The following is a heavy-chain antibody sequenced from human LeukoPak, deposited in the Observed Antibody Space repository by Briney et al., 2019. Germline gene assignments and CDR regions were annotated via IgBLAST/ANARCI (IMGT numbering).Heavy chain of an antibody. D-gene: IGHD3-9*01. Sequence: ASVKVSCKVSGYTLTELSMHWVRQAPGKGLEWMGGFDPEDGKTIHAQKFQGRVTMTEDTSIDTAYMELSSLRSDDTAVYYCATPGYDILTGYQGVVYWGQGTLVTVSS. CDR2: FDPEDGKT. CDR1: GYTLTELS. J-gene: IGHJ4*02. CDR3: ATPGYDILTGYQGVVY. V-gene: IGHV1-24*01.